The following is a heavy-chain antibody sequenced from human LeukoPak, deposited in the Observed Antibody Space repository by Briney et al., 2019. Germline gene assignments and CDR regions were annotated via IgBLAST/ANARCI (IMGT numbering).Heavy chain of an antibody. CDR1: GGSITNYY. Sequence: SETLSLTCAVSGGSITNYYWSWIRQPPGKGLEWIGYIYYSGSTNYNPSLKSRVTISVDTSKNQFSLKLSSVTAADTAVYYCARGLWRDFWSGPPPYYYYYYYMDVWGKGTTVTVSS. D-gene: IGHD3-3*01. V-gene: IGHV4-59*01. CDR3: ARGLWRDFWSGPPPYYYYYYYMDV. CDR2: IYYSGST. J-gene: IGHJ6*03.